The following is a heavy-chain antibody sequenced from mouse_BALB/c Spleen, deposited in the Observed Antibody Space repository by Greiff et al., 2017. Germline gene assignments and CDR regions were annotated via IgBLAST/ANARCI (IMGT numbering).Heavy chain of an antibody. V-gene: IGHV1-69*01. J-gene: IGHJ2*01. CDR3: AVDFDY. Sequence: VKLQQPGAELVMPGASVKMSCKASGYTFTDYWMHWVKQRPGQGLEWIGAIDTSDSYTSYNQKFKGKATLTVDESSSTAYMQLSSLTSEDSAVYYCAVDFDYWGQGTTLTVSS. CDR2: IDTSDSYT. CDR1: GYTFTDYW.